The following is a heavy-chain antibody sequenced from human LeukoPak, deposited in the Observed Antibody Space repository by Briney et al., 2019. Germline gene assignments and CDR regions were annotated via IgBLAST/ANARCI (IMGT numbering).Heavy chain of an antibody. Sequence: GGSLRLSCAASGFTFSGYWMHWVRQPPGKGLVWVSRITGDGSSTTYADSVKGRFTISRDNAKNTLYLQMISLRAEDTAVYYCARDTGWYFDLWGRGTLVTVSP. CDR1: GFTFSGYW. CDR3: ARDTGWYFDL. J-gene: IGHJ2*01. CDR2: ITGDGSST. V-gene: IGHV3-74*01. D-gene: IGHD4-17*01.